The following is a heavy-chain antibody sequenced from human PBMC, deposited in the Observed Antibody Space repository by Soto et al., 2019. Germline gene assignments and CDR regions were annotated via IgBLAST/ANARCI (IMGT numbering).Heavy chain of an antibody. CDR1: GYGFTTYG. CDR3: ARGRDGDY. J-gene: IGHJ4*02. Sequence: QVHLVQSGAEVKKPGASVKVSCKGSGYGFTTYGITWVRQAPGQGLEWMAWISAHNGNTNYAQKLQGRVTVTRDTSTRTAYMELGSLRSDDTGVYYCARGRDGDYWGQGALVTVSS. CDR2: ISAHNGNT. D-gene: IGHD6-6*01. V-gene: IGHV1-18*01.